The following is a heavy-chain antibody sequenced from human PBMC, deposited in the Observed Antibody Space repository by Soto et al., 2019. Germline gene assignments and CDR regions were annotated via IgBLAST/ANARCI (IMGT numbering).Heavy chain of an antibody. CDR2: INHSGST. J-gene: IGHJ6*02. CDR1: GGSFSGYY. V-gene: IGHV4-34*01. Sequence: SETLSLTCAVYGGSFSGYYWSWIRQPPGKWLEWIGEINHSGSTNYNPSLKSRVTISVDTSKNQFSLKLSSVTAADTAVYYCARGRYYDFWSGLNYYGMDVWGQGTTVT. D-gene: IGHD3-3*01. CDR3: ARGRYYDFWSGLNYYGMDV.